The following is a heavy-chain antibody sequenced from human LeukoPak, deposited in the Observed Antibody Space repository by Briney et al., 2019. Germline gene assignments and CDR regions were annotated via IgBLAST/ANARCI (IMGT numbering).Heavy chain of an antibody. CDR2: INPNSGVT. D-gene: IGHD4-17*01. V-gene: IGHV1-2*02. CDR3: ARGRTTVTRGVLGY. CDR1: GYTFTDSY. J-gene: IGHJ4*02. Sequence: ASVKVSCKASGYTFTDSYMHWVRQAPGQGLEWMGWINPNSGVTYYAQTFQGRVTMTRDTSVSTTYMELSSLRSDDTAVYYCARGRTTVTRGVLGYWGQGTLVTVSS.